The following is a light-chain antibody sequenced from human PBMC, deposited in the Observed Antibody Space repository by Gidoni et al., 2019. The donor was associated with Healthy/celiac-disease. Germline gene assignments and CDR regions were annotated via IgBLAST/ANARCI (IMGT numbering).Light chain of an antibody. CDR2: GSS. Sequence: EIVLTQSPASLSVSPGARATLSCRASPSVNGYLAWYQHNPDQAPRLLIYGSSTRATGIPARFSGSGSGTEFTLTSSSLQSEDFAVYYCQQYNNWPGTFGQGTQVEIK. CDR1: PSVNGY. V-gene: IGKV3-15*01. CDR3: QQYNNWPGT. J-gene: IGKJ1*01.